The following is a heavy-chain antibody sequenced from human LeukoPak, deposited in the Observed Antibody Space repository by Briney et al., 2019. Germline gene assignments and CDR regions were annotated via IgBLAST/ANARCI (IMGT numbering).Heavy chain of an antibody. CDR3: AKDLFPYCRSTSCSISGDAFDI. CDR2: ISGSGGST. J-gene: IGHJ3*02. Sequence: GGSLRLSCAASGFTFSSYAMSWVRQAPGKGLEWVSAISGSGGSTYYADSVKGRFTISRDNSKNTLYLQMNSLRAEDTAVYYCAKDLFPYCRSTSCSISGDAFDIWGQGTMVTVSS. V-gene: IGHV3-23*01. D-gene: IGHD2-2*01. CDR1: GFTFSSYA.